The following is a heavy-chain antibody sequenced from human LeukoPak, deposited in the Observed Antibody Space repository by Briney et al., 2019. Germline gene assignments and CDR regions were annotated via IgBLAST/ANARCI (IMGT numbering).Heavy chain of an antibody. V-gene: IGHV1-18*01. CDR3: ARDPRHMVTTKYNAFDI. CDR1: GYTFTDYG. D-gene: IGHD4-17*01. J-gene: IGHJ3*02. Sequence: ASVKVSFRSSGYTFTDYGFSWVRQPPGQGLEWMGWISPYNGNTRYTQKFQDRVTMTTDTSAGTAYMELRSLRSDDTAVYYCARDPRHMVTTKYNAFDIWGQGTMVTVSS. CDR2: ISPYNGNT.